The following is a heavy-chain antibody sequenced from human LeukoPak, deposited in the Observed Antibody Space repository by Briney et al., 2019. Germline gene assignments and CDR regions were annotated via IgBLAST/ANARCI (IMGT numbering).Heavy chain of an antibody. J-gene: IGHJ4*02. CDR3: ARGSRDGYNYDFDY. D-gene: IGHD5-24*01. CDR2: INHSGST. V-gene: IGHV4-39*07. Sequence: SETLSLTCTVSDDSISNDGYYWAWIRQPPGKGLEWIGEINHSGSTNYNPSLKSRVTISVDTSKNQFSLKLSSVTAADTAVYYCARGSRDGYNYDFDYWGQGTLVTVSS. CDR1: DDSISNDGYY.